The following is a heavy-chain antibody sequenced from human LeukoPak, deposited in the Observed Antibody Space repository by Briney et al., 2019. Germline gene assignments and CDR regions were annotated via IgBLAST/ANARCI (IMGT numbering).Heavy chain of an antibody. CDR2: INPSGGST. CDR3: AGGGSWLDY. J-gene: IGHJ4*02. Sequence: GASVKVSCKASGYTFTSYGISWVRQAPGQGLEWMGIINPSGGSTSYAQKFQGRVTMTRDTSTSTVYMELSSLRSEDTAVYYCAGGGSWLDYWGQGTLVTVSS. CDR1: GYTFTSYG. V-gene: IGHV1-46*01. D-gene: IGHD2-15*01.